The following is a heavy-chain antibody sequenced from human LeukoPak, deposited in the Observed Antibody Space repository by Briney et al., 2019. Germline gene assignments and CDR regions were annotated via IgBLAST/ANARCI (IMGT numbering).Heavy chain of an antibody. CDR2: INPSGGST. CDR1: GYTFTSYY. Sequence: GASVKVSCKASGYTFTSYYMHWVRQAPGQGLEWMGIINPSGGSTSYAQKFQGRVTMTRDTSTSTVYMQLSSLRSEDTAVYYCARAPREDIVATIDYWAREPWSPSPQ. D-gene: IGHD5-12*01. V-gene: IGHV1-46*01. CDR3: ARAPREDIVATIDY. J-gene: IGHJ4*02.